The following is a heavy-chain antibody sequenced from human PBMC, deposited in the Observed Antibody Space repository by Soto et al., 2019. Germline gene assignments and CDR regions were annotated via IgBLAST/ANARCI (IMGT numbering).Heavy chain of an antibody. V-gene: IGHV4-4*02. D-gene: IGHD2-21*02. Sequence: SETLSLTCAVSGGSISSSNWWSWVRQPPGKGLEWIGEIYHSGSTNYNPSLKSRVTISVDKSKNQFSLKLSSVTATDTAVYYCARVRGHIVVVTAIQAPFDIWGQGTMVTVSS. CDR2: IYHSGST. CDR1: GGSISSSNW. J-gene: IGHJ3*02. CDR3: ARVRGHIVVVTAIQAPFDI.